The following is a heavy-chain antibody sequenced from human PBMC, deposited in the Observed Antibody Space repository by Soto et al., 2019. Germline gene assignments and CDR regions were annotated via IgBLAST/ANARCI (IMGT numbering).Heavy chain of an antibody. CDR1: GDSFTSYF. Sequence: SETLSLTCTVSGDSFTSYFWSWLRQPPGKGLEWIGYVYHTGSTEYNPSLESRVVISIDTSKNQFSLKLNSVTAADTAVYYCGTRVPNTRAYVGVFDYWGQGTQVTVSS. J-gene: IGHJ4*02. CDR3: GTRVPNTRAYVGVFDY. V-gene: IGHV4-59*08. D-gene: IGHD3-16*01. CDR2: VYHTGST.